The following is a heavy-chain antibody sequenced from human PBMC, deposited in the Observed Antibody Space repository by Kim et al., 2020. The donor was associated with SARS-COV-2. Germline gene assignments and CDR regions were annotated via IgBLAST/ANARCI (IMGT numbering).Heavy chain of an antibody. V-gene: IGHV3-11*06. Sequence: KGRITISRDNDKNTLYLQMNSLRDEDTTVYYCARDRLRFLEWLPNYYGMDVWGQGTTVTVSS. J-gene: IGHJ6*02. D-gene: IGHD3-3*01. CDR3: ARDRLRFLEWLPNYYGMDV.